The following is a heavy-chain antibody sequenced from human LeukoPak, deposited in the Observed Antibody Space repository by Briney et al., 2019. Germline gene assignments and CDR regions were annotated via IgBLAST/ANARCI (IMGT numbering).Heavy chain of an antibody. CDR1: GFTVSSDY. CDR3: AELGITMIGGV. CDR2: ISSSGSTI. J-gene: IGHJ6*04. Sequence: GGSLRLSCAASGFTVSSDYMSWVRQAPGKGLEWVSYISSSGSTIYYADSVKGRFTISRDNAKNSLYLQMNSLRAEDTAVYYCAELGITMIGGVWGKGTTVTISS. D-gene: IGHD3-10*02. V-gene: IGHV3-11*04.